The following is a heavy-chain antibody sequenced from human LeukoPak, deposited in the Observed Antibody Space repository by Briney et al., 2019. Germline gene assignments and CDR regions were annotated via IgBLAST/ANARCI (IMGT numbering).Heavy chain of an antibody. J-gene: IGHJ4*02. D-gene: IGHD2-15*01. Sequence: SETLSLTCTVSGYSISSGYYWAWVRQPPGKGLEWIGTIHDSGSTYYNPSLKSRVTISVDTSKNQFSLKLRSVTAADTAVYYCARVRRVWVDSGVYCSGGSCYGPLDYWGQGTLVTVSS. CDR1: GYSISSGYY. CDR3: ARVRRVWVDSGVYCSGGSCYGPLDY. V-gene: IGHV4-38-2*02. CDR2: IHDSGST.